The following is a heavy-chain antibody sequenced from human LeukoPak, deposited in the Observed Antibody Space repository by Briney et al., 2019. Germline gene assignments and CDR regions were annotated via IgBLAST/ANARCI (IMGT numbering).Heavy chain of an antibody. J-gene: IGHJ4*02. D-gene: IGHD6-19*01. V-gene: IGHV4-4*07. CDR3: ARDTVAGLYFDY. Sequence: SETLSLTCTVSGGSISSYYWSWIRQPAGKGLEWIGRIYTSGSTNYNPSFKSRVTMSVDTSKNQFSLKLSSVTAADTAVYYCARDTVAGLYFDYWGQGTLVTVSS. CDR2: IYTSGST. CDR1: GGSISSYY.